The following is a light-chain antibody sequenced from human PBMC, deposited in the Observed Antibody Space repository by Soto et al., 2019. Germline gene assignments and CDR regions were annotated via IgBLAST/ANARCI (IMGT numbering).Light chain of an antibody. J-gene: IGLJ1*01. V-gene: IGLV2-14*01. Sequence: QSVLTQPASMSGSRGQSITISCTGSSNDVGGYNYVSWYQQHPGKAPKLILYEVSNRPSGVSHRFSGSKSANTASLTISGLQTEDEADYYCSSYTTSSSYVFGTGTKVTVL. CDR3: SSYTTSSSYV. CDR1: SNDVGGYNY. CDR2: EVS.